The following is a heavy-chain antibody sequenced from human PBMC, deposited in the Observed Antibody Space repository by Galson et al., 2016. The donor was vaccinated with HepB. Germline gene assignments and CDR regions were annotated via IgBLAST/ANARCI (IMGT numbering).Heavy chain of an antibody. CDR3: ARSKASGWYGPFGY. D-gene: IGHD6-19*01. CDR2: IWYDGSNK. Sequence: SLRLSCAASGFSFSRYGMHWVRQAPGKGLEWVAIIWYDGSNKYYADSVKGRFTISRDNSKNTLYLQMNSLRVEDTAVYYCARSKASGWYGPFGYWGQGTLVTVSS. J-gene: IGHJ4*02. V-gene: IGHV3-33*08. CDR1: GFSFSRYG.